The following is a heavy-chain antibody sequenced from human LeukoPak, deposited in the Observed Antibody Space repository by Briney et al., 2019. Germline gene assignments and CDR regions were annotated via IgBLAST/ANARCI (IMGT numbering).Heavy chain of an antibody. J-gene: IGHJ4*02. D-gene: IGHD6-19*01. CDR2: ISAYNGNT. CDR3: AGAAAGIAVADPLEY. CDR1: GYTFTSYG. Sequence: ASVKVSCKASGYTFTSYGISWVRQAPGQGLEWMGWISAYNGNTNYAQKLQGRVTMTTDTSTSTAYMELRSLRSDDTAVYYCAGAAAGIAVADPLEYWGQGTLVTVSS. V-gene: IGHV1-18*01.